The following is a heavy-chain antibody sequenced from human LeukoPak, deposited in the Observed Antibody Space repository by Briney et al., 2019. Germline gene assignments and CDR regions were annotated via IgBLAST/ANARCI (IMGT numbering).Heavy chain of an antibody. V-gene: IGHV3-74*01. Sequence: PGGSLRLSCSASGFTFSSYWMHWVRQPPGKGLVWVSRINSDGSSTSYADSVKGGFTISRDNAKNTLYLQMNSLRAEDTAVYYCARGRGWVAVAGNWFDPWGQGTLVTVSS. CDR2: INSDGSST. CDR3: ARGRGWVAVAGNWFDP. CDR1: GFTFSSYW. D-gene: IGHD6-19*01. J-gene: IGHJ5*02.